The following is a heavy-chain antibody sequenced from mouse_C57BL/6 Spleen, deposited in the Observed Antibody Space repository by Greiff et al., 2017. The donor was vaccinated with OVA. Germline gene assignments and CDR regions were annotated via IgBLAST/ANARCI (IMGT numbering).Heavy chain of an antibody. V-gene: IGHV5-6*01. Sequence: EVKLMESGGDLVKPGGSLKLSCAASGFTFSSYGMSWVRQTPDKRLEWVATISSGGSYTYYPDSVKGRFTISSDNAKNTLYLQMSSLKSEDTAMYYCARLYYYGSSYLYYFDYWGQGTTLTVSS. J-gene: IGHJ2*01. CDR1: GFTFSSYG. D-gene: IGHD1-1*01. CDR2: ISSGGSYT. CDR3: ARLYYYGSSYLYYFDY.